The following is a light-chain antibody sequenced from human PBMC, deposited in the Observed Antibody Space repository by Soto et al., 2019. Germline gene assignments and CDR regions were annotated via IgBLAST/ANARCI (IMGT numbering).Light chain of an antibody. Sequence: DIQVTQSPSALSASVGGGFTITCLTSQNINIFLNWYQQKPGRAPMVVISAASNLESGVPSRFSGRGSGTEFTLTISNLQPGDSALYFCQESYSTPLAFGGGTKVDNK. CDR2: AAS. J-gene: IGKJ4*01. CDR3: QESYSTPLA. CDR1: QNINIF. V-gene: IGKV1-39*01.